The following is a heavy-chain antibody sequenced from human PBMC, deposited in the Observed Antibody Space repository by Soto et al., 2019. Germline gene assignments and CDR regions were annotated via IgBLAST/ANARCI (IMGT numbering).Heavy chain of an antibody. CDR1: GFTFITYW. Sequence: GGSLRLACASSGFTFITYWMGWVSKAPGKGLEWVANIKQGGSEEYYVDSVKGRFAISRYNAKNSLYLHMNILTAEDTALYSCARDRGWDLRYFELWGRGTLVTVSS. J-gene: IGHJ2*01. D-gene: IGHD1-26*01. CDR2: IKQGGSEE. V-gene: IGHV3-7*03. CDR3: ARDRGWDLRYFEL.